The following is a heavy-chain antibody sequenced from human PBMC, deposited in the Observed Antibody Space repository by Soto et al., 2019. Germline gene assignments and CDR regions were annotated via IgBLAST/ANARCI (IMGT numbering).Heavy chain of an antibody. Sequence: GGSLRLSCAASGFPFSSYSMNWVRQAPGKGLEWVSYISSSSSTIYYADSVKGRFTISRDNAKNSLYLQMNSLRAEDTAVYYCARDYVGAYCSSTSCYSDYDYGMDVWGHGTPVTVSS. D-gene: IGHD2-2*01. J-gene: IGHJ6*02. CDR3: ARDYVGAYCSSTSCYSDYDYGMDV. CDR1: GFPFSSYS. CDR2: ISSSSSTI. V-gene: IGHV3-48*01.